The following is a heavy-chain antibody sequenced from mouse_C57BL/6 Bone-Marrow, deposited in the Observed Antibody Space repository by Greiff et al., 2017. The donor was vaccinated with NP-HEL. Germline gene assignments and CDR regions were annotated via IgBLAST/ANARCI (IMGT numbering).Heavy chain of an antibody. CDR3: ASESLYSNYDY. D-gene: IGHD2-5*01. J-gene: IGHJ2*01. Sequence: EVQLQQSGAELVKPGASVKLSCTASGFNIKDYYMHWVKQRTEQGLEWIGRIDPEDGETKYAPKFQGKATLTADTSSNTAYLPLSSLTSEDTAVYYGASESLYSNYDYWGQGTTLTVSS. CDR1: GFNIKDYY. CDR2: IDPEDGET. V-gene: IGHV14-2*01.